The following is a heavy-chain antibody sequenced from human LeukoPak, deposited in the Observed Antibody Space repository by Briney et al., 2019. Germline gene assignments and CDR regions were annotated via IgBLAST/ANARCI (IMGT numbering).Heavy chain of an antibody. V-gene: IGHV4-31*03. D-gene: IGHD2-2*02. CDR3: ATAPILRGEGGEHYKYGMDV. Sequence: KPAQTLTLNCTVSGGSISSGGYYWSWIRQHPGKGLEWIGYIYYSESTYYNPSIKSRVTISVDTSKNQFSLKLSSVDAADTAVYYCATAPILRGEGGEHYKYGMDVWGDRTTVIVSS. CDR2: IYYSEST. CDR1: GGSISSGGYY. J-gene: IGHJ6*01.